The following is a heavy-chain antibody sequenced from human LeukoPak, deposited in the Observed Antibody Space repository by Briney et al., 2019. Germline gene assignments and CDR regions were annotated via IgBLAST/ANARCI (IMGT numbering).Heavy chain of an antibody. CDR3: ASNRYYYDSSGPLDY. J-gene: IGHJ4*02. Sequence: GGSLRLSCAASGFTFSSYAMSWVRQAPGKGLEWVSAISGSGGSTYYADSVKGRFTISRDNSKNTLYLQVNSLRAEDTAVYYCASNRYYYDSSGPLDYWGQGTLVTVSS. CDR2: ISGSGGST. V-gene: IGHV3-23*01. D-gene: IGHD3-22*01. CDR1: GFTFSSYA.